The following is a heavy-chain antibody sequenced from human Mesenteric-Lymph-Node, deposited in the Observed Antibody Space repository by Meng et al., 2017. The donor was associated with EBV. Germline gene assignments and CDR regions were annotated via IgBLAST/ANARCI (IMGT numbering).Heavy chain of an antibody. J-gene: IGHJ5*02. Sequence: VQLVRSGPEVREPGASVKVSCKASGYTFTNYGISWVRQVPGQGLEWVGWITPYNGNTYYGQNVQGRVTMTTDTSTSTAYMELRSLRFDDTAVYYCATDNWFDPWGQGTLVTVSS. CDR2: ITPYNGNT. CDR3: ATDNWFDP. CDR1: GYTFTNYG. V-gene: IGHV1-18*01.